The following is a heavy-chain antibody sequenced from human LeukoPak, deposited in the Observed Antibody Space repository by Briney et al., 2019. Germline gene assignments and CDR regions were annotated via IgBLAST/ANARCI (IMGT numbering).Heavy chain of an antibody. J-gene: IGHJ4*02. D-gene: IGHD5-12*01. CDR2: IRYDGSNK. CDR3: AVAPATYLDY. CDR1: GFTFSNYG. V-gene: IGHV3-30*02. Sequence: PGGSLRLSCAPSGFTFSNYGMHWVRQAPGKGLEWVAFIRYDGSNKYYADSVKGRFTISRDNSKNTLYLQMNSLRAEDTAVYYCAVAPATYLDYWGQGTLVTVSS.